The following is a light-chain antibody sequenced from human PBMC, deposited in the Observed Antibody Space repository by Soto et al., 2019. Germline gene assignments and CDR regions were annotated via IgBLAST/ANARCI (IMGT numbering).Light chain of an antibody. V-gene: IGLV2-8*01. CDR2: EVV. J-gene: IGLJ2*01. CDR3: TSYAGNNNLV. Sequence: QSVLTQPPSASGSPGQSVTISCTGTDSKYVSWYQQHPGKPPKLLIYEVVKRPSGVPDRFSGSKSGNTASLTVSGLQAEDEADYHCTSYAGNNNLVFGGGTKVTVL. CDR1: DSKY.